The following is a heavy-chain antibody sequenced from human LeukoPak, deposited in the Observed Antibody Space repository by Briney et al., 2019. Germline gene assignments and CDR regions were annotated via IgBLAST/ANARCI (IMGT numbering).Heavy chain of an antibody. D-gene: IGHD4-17*01. CDR1: GFTFSNNF. CDR2: ISDSGSAT. Sequence: GGSLRLSCAASGFTFSNNFMTWVRQAPGKGLEWVSSISDSGSATYYIDSVRGRFTISRDNSKNTLYLQMNSLRAEDTAVYYCSGPGYGSPISNFDDWGQGTLVTVSS. J-gene: IGHJ4*02. V-gene: IGHV3-23*01. CDR3: SGPGYGSPISNFDD.